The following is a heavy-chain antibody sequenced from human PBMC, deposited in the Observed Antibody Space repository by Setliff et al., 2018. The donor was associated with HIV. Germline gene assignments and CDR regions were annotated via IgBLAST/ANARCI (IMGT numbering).Heavy chain of an antibody. V-gene: IGHV1-69*13. CDR2: IMPIFGTA. CDR3: ARDRIPSKWLLESDY. CDR1: GGSFSSYG. J-gene: IGHJ4*02. D-gene: IGHD3-22*01. Sequence: SVKVSCKASGGSFSSYGLSWVRQAPGQGLEWMGGIMPIFGTANYAQKFQGRVTIIADASTNTVNMELRSLRSDDTAVYYCARDRIPSKWLLESDYWGQGTLVTVSS.